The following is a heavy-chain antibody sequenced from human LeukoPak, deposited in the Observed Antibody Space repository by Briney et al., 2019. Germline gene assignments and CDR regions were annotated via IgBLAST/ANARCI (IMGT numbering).Heavy chain of an antibody. CDR2: ISSSGGST. CDR1: EFTFSNFA. Sequence: PGGSLRLSCAASEFTFSNFAMSWVRQAPGKGLEWVSGISSSGGSTDYADSVKGRFTISRDNSKNTLYLQMNSLRVEDTAVYYCARKRERYYDSLIGYWGQGILVTVSS. D-gene: IGHD3-22*01. CDR3: ARKRERYYDSLIGY. J-gene: IGHJ4*02. V-gene: IGHV3-23*01.